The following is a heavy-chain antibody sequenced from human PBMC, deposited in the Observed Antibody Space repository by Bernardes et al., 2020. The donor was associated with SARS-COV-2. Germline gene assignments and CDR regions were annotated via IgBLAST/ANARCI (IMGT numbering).Heavy chain of an antibody. V-gene: IGHV4-4*08. CDR1: GGSINSYY. J-gene: IGHJ4*02. CDR2: VYPSGST. Sequence: SETLSLTCTVSGGSINSYYWSWVRQPPGKGLEWVGYVYPSGSTNYNPSLKSRVTISRDNAKNSLYLQMNSLRDDDTAVYYCASEQGDTDYDNWGQGTQVTVSS. CDR3: ASEQGDTDYDN. D-gene: IGHD4-17*01.